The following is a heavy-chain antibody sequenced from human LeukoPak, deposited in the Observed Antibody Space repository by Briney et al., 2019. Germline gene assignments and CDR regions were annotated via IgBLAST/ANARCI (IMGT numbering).Heavy chain of an antibody. J-gene: IGHJ4*02. CDR1: GYSFTRDW. D-gene: IGHD5-12*01. V-gene: IGHV5-51*01. CDR2: IYPGDSDT. CDR3: ARLYSGYDSYFDY. Sequence: GESLKISCKGSGYSFTRDWIGWVRQMPGKGLEWMGIIYPGDSDTRYNPSFQGQVTISADKSISTAYLQWSTLKASDTAMYYCARLYSGYDSYFDYWGQGTLVTVSS.